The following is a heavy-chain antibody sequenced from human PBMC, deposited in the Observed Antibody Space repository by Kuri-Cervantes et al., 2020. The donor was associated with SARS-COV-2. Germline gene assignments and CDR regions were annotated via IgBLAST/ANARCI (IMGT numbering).Heavy chain of an antibody. J-gene: IGHJ6*03. V-gene: IGHV3-73*01. Sequence: GGSLRLSCAASGFTFSGSAMHWVRQASGKGLEWVGRIRSKANSYATAYAASVKGRFTISRDDSKNTAYLQMNSLKTEDTAVYYCTTDIVVVPAARVDYYYMDVWGKGTTVTDSS. CDR2: IRSKANSYAT. D-gene: IGHD2-2*01. CDR3: TTDIVVVPAARVDYYYMDV. CDR1: GFTFSGSA.